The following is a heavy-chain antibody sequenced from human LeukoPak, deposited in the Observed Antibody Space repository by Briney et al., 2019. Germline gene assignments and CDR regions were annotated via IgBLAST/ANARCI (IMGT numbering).Heavy chain of an antibody. CDR3: ARGVNDFWSGYYYYGMDV. CDR1: GGSISSYY. CDR2: IYTSGST. J-gene: IGHJ6*02. D-gene: IGHD3-3*01. Sequence: SETLSLTCTVSGGSISSYYWSWIRQPAGKGLEWIGRIYTSGSTNYNPSLKSRVTMSVDTSKNQFSLKLSSVTAADTAVYYCARGVNDFWSGYYYYGMDVWGQGTTVTASS. V-gene: IGHV4-4*07.